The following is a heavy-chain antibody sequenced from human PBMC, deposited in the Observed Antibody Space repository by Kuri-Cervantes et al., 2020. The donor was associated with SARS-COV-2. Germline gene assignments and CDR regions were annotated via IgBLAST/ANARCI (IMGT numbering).Heavy chain of an antibody. D-gene: IGHD1-26*01. Sequence: SVKVSCKASGYTFTSYAISWVRQAPGQALEWMGGIIPIFGTANYAQKFQGRVTITTDESTSTAYMELSSLRSEDTAVYYCARDLILVGATPYYYDMDVWGKRTTVTVSS. CDR3: ARDLILVGATPYYYDMDV. V-gene: IGHV1-69*05. CDR2: IIPIFGTA. J-gene: IGHJ6*03. CDR1: GYTFTSYA.